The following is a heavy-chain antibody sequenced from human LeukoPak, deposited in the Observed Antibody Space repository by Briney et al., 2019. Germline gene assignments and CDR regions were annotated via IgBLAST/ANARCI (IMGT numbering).Heavy chain of an antibody. D-gene: IGHD6-19*01. J-gene: IGHJ4*02. V-gene: IGHV3-7*01. Sequence: GGSLRLSCAASGFTLSSYWMSWVRQAPGKGLEWVANIKQDGSEKYYVDSVKGRFTISGDNAKNSLYLQMNSLRAEDTAVYYCARFRTYNGWSFDYWGQGALVTVSS. CDR1: GFTLSSYW. CDR2: IKQDGSEK. CDR3: ARFRTYNGWSFDY.